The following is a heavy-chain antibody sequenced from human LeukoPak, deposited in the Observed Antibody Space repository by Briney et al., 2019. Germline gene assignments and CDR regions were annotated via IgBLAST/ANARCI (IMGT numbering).Heavy chain of an antibody. CDR2: IYYSGST. CDR3: AREGRTPLHWVDP. V-gene: IGHV4-59*01. CDR1: GGSISSYY. J-gene: IGHJ5*02. D-gene: IGHD3-10*01. Sequence: SETLSLTCTVSGGSISSYYWSWIRQPPGKGLEWIGYIYYSGSTNYNPSLKSRVTISVDTSKNQFSLKLSSVTAADTAVYYCAREGRTPLHWVDPWGQGTLVTVSS.